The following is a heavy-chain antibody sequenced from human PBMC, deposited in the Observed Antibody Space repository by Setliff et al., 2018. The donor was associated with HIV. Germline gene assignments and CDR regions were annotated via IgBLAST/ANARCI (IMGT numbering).Heavy chain of an antibody. CDR1: GDSISSSSYY. CDR2: IYTSGST. Sequence: PSETLSLTCTVSGDSISSSSYYWSWIRQPAGKGLEWIGRIYTSGSTNYNPSLKSRVTISVDTSKNQFSLKLSSVTAADTAVYYCARGRGSYWGQGTLVTVSS. CDR3: ARGRGSY. J-gene: IGHJ4*02. V-gene: IGHV4-61*02. D-gene: IGHD1-26*01.